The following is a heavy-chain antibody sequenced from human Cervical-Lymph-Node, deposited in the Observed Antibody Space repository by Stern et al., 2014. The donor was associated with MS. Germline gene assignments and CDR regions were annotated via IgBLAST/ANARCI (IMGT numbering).Heavy chain of an antibody. CDR2: IDWDDDK. J-gene: IGHJ4*02. CDR3: SRTSSYSYGSYFDY. CDR1: GVSLSTSGMC. D-gene: IGHD5-18*01. V-gene: IGHV2-70*01. Sequence: QINLEESGPALVKPTQPLTLTCTFSGVSLSTSGMCVSWIRQPPGMALEGLALIDWDDDKYYSTSLKTRLTISKNTSKNQVVLTMTNMDPVDTATYYCSRTSSYSYGSYFDYWGQGTLVTVSS.